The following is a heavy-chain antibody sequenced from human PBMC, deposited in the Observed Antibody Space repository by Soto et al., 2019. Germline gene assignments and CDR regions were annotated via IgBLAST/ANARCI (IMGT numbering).Heavy chain of an antibody. D-gene: IGHD3-16*01. J-gene: IGHJ6*02. V-gene: IGHV1-18*01. CDR2: INTYNGNT. CDR3: AMVDVYVTPSPQDV. Sequence: QVQLVQSGAEVKNPGASVKVSCKASGYTFTRYGIGWARQAPGQGLEWMGWINTYNGNTNYAQNVQGRVTLTTDTSTSTAYMELRSLRSTATAIYYCAMVDVYVTPSPQDVWGQGTTVIVS. CDR1: GYTFTRYG.